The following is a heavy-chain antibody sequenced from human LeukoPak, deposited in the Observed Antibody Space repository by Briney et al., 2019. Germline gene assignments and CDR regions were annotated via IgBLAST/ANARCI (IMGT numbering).Heavy chain of an antibody. CDR2: IKSDGSST. D-gene: IGHD2-8*02. V-gene: IGHV3-74*01. J-gene: IGHJ4*02. CDR3: ARDQIYCTGGTCYFEY. CDR1: GFTFSSYW. Sequence: PGGSLRLSCAASGFTFSSYWMHWVRQAPGKGLVWVSRIKSDGSSTTYADSVKGRFTISRDNAKNTLYLQMDSLRAEDTAVHYCARDQIYCTGGTCYFEYWGQGTLVTVSS.